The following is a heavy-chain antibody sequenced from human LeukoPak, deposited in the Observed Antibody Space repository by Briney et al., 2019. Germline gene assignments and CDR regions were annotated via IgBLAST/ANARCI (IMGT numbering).Heavy chain of an antibody. D-gene: IGHD2-2*02. CDR1: GGSFSGYY. CDR2: INHSGST. CDR3: ARGGYCSSTSCYIYFASRLGDNNWFDP. J-gene: IGHJ5*02. V-gene: IGHV4-34*01. Sequence: SETLSLTCAVYGGSFSGYYWSWIRQPPGKGLEWIGEINHSGSTNYNPSLKSRVTISVDTSKNQFSLKLSSVTAADTAVYYCARGGYCSSTSCYIYFASRLGDNNWFDPWGQGTLVTVSS.